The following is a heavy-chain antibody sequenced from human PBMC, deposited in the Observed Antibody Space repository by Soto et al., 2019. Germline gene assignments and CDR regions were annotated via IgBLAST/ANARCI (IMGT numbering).Heavy chain of an antibody. Sequence: GRSLRLSCVASGCPFSNNDITLVRQAPGKGLECVSTIDGTSTFSNYADSVEGRFTISRDTYSNTVYLKMNSLRAADTAVYYCANNSGWFTAWGQGPLVTVSS. CDR1: GCPFSNND. D-gene: IGHD6-19*01. V-gene: IGHV3-23*05. J-gene: IGHJ5*02. CDR2: IDGTSTFS. CDR3: ANNSGWFTA.